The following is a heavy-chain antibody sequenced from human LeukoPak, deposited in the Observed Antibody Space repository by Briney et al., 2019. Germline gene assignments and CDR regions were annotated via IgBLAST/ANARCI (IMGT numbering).Heavy chain of an antibody. CDR1: GGSFSGYY. Sequence: SETLSLTCAVYGGSFSGYYWSWIRQPPGKGLEWIGEINHSGSTNYNPSLKSRVTISADTSKNQFSLKLSSVTAADTAVYYCATQFYDSSGYSAGVAFDIWGQGTMVTVSS. CDR2: INHSGST. D-gene: IGHD3-22*01. CDR3: ATQFYDSSGYSAGVAFDI. V-gene: IGHV4-34*01. J-gene: IGHJ3*02.